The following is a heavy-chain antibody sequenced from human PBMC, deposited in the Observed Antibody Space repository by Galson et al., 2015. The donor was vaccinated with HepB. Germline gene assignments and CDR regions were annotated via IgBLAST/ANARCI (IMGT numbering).Heavy chain of an antibody. CDR2: IIPIFGTA. CDR3: ARFGPSPIAAAGNP. J-gene: IGHJ5*02. CDR1: GGTFSSYA. V-gene: IGHV1-69*06. D-gene: IGHD6-13*01. Sequence: SVKVSCKASGGTFSSYAISWVRQAPGQGLEWMGGIIPIFGTANYAQKFQGRVTITADKSTSTAYMELSSLRSEDTAVYYCARFGPSPIAAAGNPWGQGTLVTVSS.